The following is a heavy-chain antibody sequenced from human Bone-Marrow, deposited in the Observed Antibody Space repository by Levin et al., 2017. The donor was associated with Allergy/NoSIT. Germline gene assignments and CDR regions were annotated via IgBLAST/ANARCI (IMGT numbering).Heavy chain of an antibody. J-gene: IGHJ4*02. CDR2: ISYDGSDK. CDR3: AKLLPWLDLTAPFDY. V-gene: IGHV3-30*18. CDR1: GFTFSNYG. Sequence: GGSLRLSCAVSGFTFSNYGMHWVRQAPGKGLEWVALISYDGSDKDYADSVKGRFTISRDSSKNTLYLQMNSTRAEDTAVYYCAKLLPWLDLTAPFDYWGQGTLVTVSS. D-gene: IGHD6-19*01.